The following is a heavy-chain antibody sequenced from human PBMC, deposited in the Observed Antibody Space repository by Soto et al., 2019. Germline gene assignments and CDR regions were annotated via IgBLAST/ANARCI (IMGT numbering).Heavy chain of an antibody. CDR2: IIPIFGTA. Sequence: SVKVSCKASGGTFSSYAISWVRQAPGQGLEWMGGIIPIFGTANYAQKFQGRVTITADESTSTAYMELSSLRSEDTAVYYCARGVSLYVATIPYYFDYWGQGTLVTVSS. CDR3: ARGVSLYVATIPYYFDY. CDR1: GGTFSSYA. V-gene: IGHV1-69*13. J-gene: IGHJ4*02. D-gene: IGHD5-12*01.